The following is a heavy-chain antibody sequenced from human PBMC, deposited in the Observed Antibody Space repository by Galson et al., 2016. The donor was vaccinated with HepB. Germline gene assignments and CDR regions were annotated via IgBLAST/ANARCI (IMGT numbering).Heavy chain of an antibody. CDR2: INGLSGKT. J-gene: IGHJ4*02. Sequence: SVKVSCKASGYHFTRHGIGWVRQTPGQGLEWMGWINGLSGKTNYAEGFQDRVSMYIDTAAATVYMELRSLRFDDTAIYYCARIDDYGDYLPLDFWGQGTLVTVSS. D-gene: IGHD4-17*01. V-gene: IGHV1-18*04. CDR3: ARIDDYGDYLPLDF. CDR1: GYHFTRHG.